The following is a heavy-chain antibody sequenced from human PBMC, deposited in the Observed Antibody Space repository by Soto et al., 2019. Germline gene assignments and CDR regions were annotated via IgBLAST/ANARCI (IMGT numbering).Heavy chain of an antibody. CDR3: AKDPHWNYYGESFDYGMDV. CDR1: GFTFSNSA. D-gene: IGHD1-7*01. V-gene: IGHV3-23*01. J-gene: IGHJ6*02. CDR2: ISGTASST. Sequence: EVQLLESGGGLVQPGGSLRLSCEASGFTFSNSAMSWVRQAPGKGLEWVSSISGTASSTYYADSVRGRFTSSRDNSKNTLSLQMNSLRAEDSAVYYCAKDPHWNYYGESFDYGMDVWGQGTTVTVSS.